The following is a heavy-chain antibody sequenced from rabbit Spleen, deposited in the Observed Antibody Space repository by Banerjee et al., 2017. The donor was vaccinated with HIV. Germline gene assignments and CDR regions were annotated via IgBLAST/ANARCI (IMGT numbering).Heavy chain of an antibody. CDR1: GFDFSTYY. Sequence: QLKESGGGLVQPGGSLKLSCKGSGFDFSTYYMSWVRQAPGKGLEWIGYIDPVFGSTYYASWVNGRFTISSHNAQNTLYLQLNSLTAADTATYFCVRDTWHFKLWGQGTLVTVS. J-gene: IGHJ4*01. CDR3: VRDTWHFKL. V-gene: IGHV1S7*01. CDR2: IDPVFGST. D-gene: IGHD3-1*01.